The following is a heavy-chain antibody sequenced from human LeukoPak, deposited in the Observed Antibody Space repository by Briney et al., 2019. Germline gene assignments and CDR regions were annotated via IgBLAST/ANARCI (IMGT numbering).Heavy chain of an antibody. CDR3: ASSAPNYDILTGYYGANWFDP. D-gene: IGHD3-9*01. CDR2: IHHSGST. Sequence: SETLSLTCAVSGYSISSGYYWGWIRQPPGKGLEWIGSIHHSGSTYYNPSLKSRVTISVDTSKNQFSLKLSSVTAADTAVYYCASSAPNYDILTGYYGANWFDPWGQGTLVTVSS. CDR1: GYSISSGYY. J-gene: IGHJ5*02. V-gene: IGHV4-38-2*01.